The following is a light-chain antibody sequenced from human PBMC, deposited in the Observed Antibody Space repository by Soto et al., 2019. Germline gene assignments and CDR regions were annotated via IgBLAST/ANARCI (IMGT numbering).Light chain of an antibody. CDR1: QSVNNW. CDR3: QQGGT. Sequence: DIQMTQYPSTLSASVGERVTISCRASQSVNNWLAWYQRKPGKAPKLLIHDASTLESGIPSRFSGSGSGTEFTLTISSLQPDDFAVYYCQQGGTFGQGTKVDIK. V-gene: IGKV1-5*01. J-gene: IGKJ1*01. CDR2: DAS.